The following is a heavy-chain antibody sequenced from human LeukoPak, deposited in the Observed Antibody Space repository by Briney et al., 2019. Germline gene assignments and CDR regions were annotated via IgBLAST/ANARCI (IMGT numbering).Heavy chain of an antibody. J-gene: IGHJ4*02. CDR3: ARGLRYDSSGYPDY. CDR2: IRQDGSEK. CDR1: GFTFSNYW. V-gene: IGHV3-7*03. Sequence: PGGSLRLSCAVSGFTFSNYWMSWVRQAPGKGLEWVANIRQDGSEKYYVDSVKGRFTISRDNAKNSLYLQMNSLRAEDTAVYYCARGLRYDSSGYPDYWGQGTLVTVSS. D-gene: IGHD3-22*01.